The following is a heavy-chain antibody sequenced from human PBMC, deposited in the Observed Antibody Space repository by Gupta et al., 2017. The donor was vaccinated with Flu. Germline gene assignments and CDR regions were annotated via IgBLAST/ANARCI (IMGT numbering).Heavy chain of an antibody. CDR1: GYTFTSYG. CDR2: ISAYNGNT. Sequence: QVQLVQSGAEVKKPGASVKVSCKASGYTFTSYGISWVRQAPGQGLEWMGWISAYNGNTNYAQKLQGRVTMTTDTSTRTAYRELRSLRSDETAVYYCARVYLSGSQNYYYYGMDVWGQGTTVTVSS. CDR3: ARVYLSGSQNYYYYGMDV. J-gene: IGHJ6*02. V-gene: IGHV1-18*01. D-gene: IGHD3-10*01.